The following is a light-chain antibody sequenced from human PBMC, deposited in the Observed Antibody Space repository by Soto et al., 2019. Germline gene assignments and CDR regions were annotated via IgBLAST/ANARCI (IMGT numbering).Light chain of an antibody. V-gene: IGKV3-20*01. J-gene: IGKJ1*01. CDR1: QTVSSSF. CDR2: GAS. CDR3: QQYVASPWT. Sequence: EIVLMQSPVTLCLSPGERATLSCRASQTVSSSFLAWYQQKRGQAPRLLIYGASYRAPGVPDRLSGGGSGTDFTLTISRLEPEDFAVYYCQQYVASPWTFGQGTKVDIK.